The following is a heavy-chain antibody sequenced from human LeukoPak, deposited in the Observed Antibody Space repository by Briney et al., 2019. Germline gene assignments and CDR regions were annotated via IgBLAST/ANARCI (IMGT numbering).Heavy chain of an antibody. J-gene: IGHJ4*02. Sequence: GSLRLSCAASGFTFSSYWMSWVRQAPGKGLEWVANIKQDGSEKYYVDSVKGRFTISRDNAKNSLYLQMNSLRAEDTAVYYCARSRGTTSWYYYDSSGYYLDYWGQGTLVTVSP. CDR2: IKQDGSEK. V-gene: IGHV3-7*01. CDR3: ARSRGTTSWYYYDSSGYYLDY. D-gene: IGHD3-22*01. CDR1: GFTFSSYW.